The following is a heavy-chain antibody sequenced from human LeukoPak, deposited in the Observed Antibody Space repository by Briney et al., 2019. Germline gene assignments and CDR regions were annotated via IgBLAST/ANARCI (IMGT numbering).Heavy chain of an antibody. CDR2: IYYSGST. D-gene: IGHD3-16*02. J-gene: IGHJ6*03. CDR3: ARDRMITFGGVIAPMDV. CDR1: GGSISSYY. V-gene: IGHV4-59*01. Sequence: SETLSLTCTVSGGSISSYYWSWIRQPPGKGLEWIGYIYYSGSTNYNTSLKRRVTISVDTAKIQFSLKLSSVTAADTAVYYCARDRMITFGGVIAPMDVWGKGTTVTVSS.